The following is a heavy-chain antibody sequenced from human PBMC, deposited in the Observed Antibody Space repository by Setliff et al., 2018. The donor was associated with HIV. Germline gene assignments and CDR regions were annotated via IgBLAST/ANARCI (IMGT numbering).Heavy chain of an antibody. Sequence: SVKVSCKASGGTFSNYGMSWVRQAPGQGLEWMGGIIPISGTANYAQKFQGRVTITTDESTSTAYMELTSLRFDDTAMYYCARDFGGYCSSMSCPGLFDPWGQGTLVTVSS. CDR1: GGTFSNYG. CDR2: IIPISGTA. V-gene: IGHV1-69*05. CDR3: ARDFGGYCSSMSCPGLFDP. J-gene: IGHJ5*02. D-gene: IGHD2-2*01.